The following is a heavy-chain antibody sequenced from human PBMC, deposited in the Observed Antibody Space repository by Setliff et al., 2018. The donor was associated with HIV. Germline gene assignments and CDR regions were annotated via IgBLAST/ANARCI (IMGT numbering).Heavy chain of an antibody. D-gene: IGHD1-26*01. CDR3: ARADSGDYSAFDL. CDR1: VNSFASYW. Sequence: GESLKISCRGSVNSFASYWIGWVRQMPGKGLEWMGIIYPGDSDTRYSPSFQGHVTISADKCIITAYLQLSSLKASDTAMYYCARADSGDYSAFDLWGQGTLVTVSS. CDR2: IYPGDSDT. V-gene: IGHV5-51*01. J-gene: IGHJ5*02.